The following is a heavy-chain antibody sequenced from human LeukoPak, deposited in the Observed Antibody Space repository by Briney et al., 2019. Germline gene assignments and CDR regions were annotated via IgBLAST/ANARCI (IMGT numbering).Heavy chain of an antibody. D-gene: IGHD3-22*01. CDR3: ARGLIVGSYFDY. CDR2: IYHSGST. V-gene: IGHV4-30-2*01. J-gene: IGHJ4*02. CDR1: GGSISSGGYS. Sequence: SQTLSLTCAVSGGSISSGGYSWSWIRQPPGKGLEWIGYIYHSGSTYYNPSFKSRVTISVDRSKNQFSLKLSSVTAADTAVYYCARGLIVGSYFDYWGQGTLVTVSS.